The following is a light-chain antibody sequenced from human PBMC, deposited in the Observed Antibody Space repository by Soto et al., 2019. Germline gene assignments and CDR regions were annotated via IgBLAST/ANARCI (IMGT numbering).Light chain of an antibody. J-gene: IGKJ2*01. Sequence: EIVMTQSPATLSVSPGERATLSCRASQSVSSNLAWYQQKPGQAPRLLIYGASTRATGIPARFSGSGSGTEFTLTISSLQSEDFAVYYCQQYNTWPPYTFGQENKLEIK. CDR3: QQYNTWPPYT. CDR2: GAS. CDR1: QSVSSN. V-gene: IGKV3-15*01.